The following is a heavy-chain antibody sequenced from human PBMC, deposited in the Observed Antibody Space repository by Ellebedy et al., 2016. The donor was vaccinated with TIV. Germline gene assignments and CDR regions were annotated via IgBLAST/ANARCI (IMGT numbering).Heavy chain of an antibody. J-gene: IGHJ4*02. V-gene: IGHV1-2*02. CDR1: GYTFTGYY. CDR3: AREPHGKYFDY. CDR2: INPNSGGT. Sequence: ASVKVSXXASGYTFTGYYMHWVRQAPGQGLEWMGWINPNSGGTNYAQKFQGRVTMTRDTSISTAYMELSRLRSDDTAVYFCAREPHGKYFDYWGQGALVTVSS.